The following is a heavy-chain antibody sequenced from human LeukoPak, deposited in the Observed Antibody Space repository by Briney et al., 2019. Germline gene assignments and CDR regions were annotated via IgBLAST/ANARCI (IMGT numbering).Heavy chain of an antibody. CDR1: GITLSNYG. CDR3: AKRGVVIRVILVGFHKEAYYFDS. Sequence: GGSLRLSCAVSGITLSNYGMTWVRQAPGKGLEWVPGISDTGGRTNYADSVKGRFTISRDNPKNTLYLQMNSLRAEDTAVYFCAKRGVVIRVILVGFHKEAYYFDSWGQGALVTVSS. D-gene: IGHD3-22*01. CDR2: ISDTGGRT. V-gene: IGHV3-23*01. J-gene: IGHJ4*02.